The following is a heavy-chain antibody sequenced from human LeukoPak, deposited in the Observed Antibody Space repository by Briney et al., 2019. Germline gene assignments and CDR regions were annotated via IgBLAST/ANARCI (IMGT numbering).Heavy chain of an antibody. CDR1: GFTFSSYA. Sequence: GGSLRLSCAASGFTFSSYAMHWVRQAPGKGLEWVAVISYDGSSKYYADSVKGRFTISRDNSKNTLYLQMNSLRAEDTAVFYCVRDRGHLWLLFDYWGQGTLVTVSS. CDR2: ISYDGSSK. V-gene: IGHV3-30*04. J-gene: IGHJ4*02. CDR3: VRDRGHLWLLFDY. D-gene: IGHD5-18*01.